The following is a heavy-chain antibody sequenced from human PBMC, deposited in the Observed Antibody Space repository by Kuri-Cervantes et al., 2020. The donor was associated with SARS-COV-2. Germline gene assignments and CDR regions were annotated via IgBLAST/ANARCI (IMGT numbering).Heavy chain of an antibody. CDR3: ARDSLAVAGTLVD. V-gene: IGHV1-3*01. CDR2: INAGNGNT. Sequence: ASVKVSCKASGYTFTSYAMHWVRQAPGQRLEWMGWINAGNGNTKYAQKLQGRVTMTTDTSTSTAYMELRSLRSDDTAVYYCARDSLAVAGTLVDWGQGTLVTVSS. J-gene: IGHJ4*02. D-gene: IGHD6-19*01. CDR1: GYTFTSYA.